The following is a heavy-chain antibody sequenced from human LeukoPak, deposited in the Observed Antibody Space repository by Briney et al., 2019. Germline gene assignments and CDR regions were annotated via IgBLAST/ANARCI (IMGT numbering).Heavy chain of an antibody. J-gene: IGHJ5*02. V-gene: IGHV1-18*01. CDR2: ISGYNGET. D-gene: IGHD6-6*01. Sequence: GASVKVSCKAAGYTFSNFGISWVRQAPGQGLEWMGWISGYNGETNYAQKFQGRVTITTDTSANTAYMEVRSLRSDDTAVYYCARDYEIAVRYDCFDPWGQGTLVIVSS. CDR1: GYTFSNFG. CDR3: ARDYEIAVRYDCFDP.